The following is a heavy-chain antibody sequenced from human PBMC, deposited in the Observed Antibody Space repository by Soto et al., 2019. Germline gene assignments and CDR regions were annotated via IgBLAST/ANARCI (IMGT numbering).Heavy chain of an antibody. J-gene: IGHJ6*02. CDR2: ISSSSSTI. CDR1: GFTFSSYS. Sequence: GGSLRLSCAASGFTFSSYSMNWVRQAPGKGLEWVSYISSSSSTIYYADSVKGRFTISRDNAKNSLYLQMNSLRDEDTAVYYCARTDCSSTSCLPHPSGMDVWGQGTTVTVSS. V-gene: IGHV3-48*02. D-gene: IGHD2-2*01. CDR3: ARTDCSSTSCLPHPSGMDV.